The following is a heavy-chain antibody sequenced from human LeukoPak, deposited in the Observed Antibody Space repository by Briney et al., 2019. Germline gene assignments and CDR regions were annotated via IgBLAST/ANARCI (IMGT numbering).Heavy chain of an antibody. V-gene: IGHV3-48*03. CDR1: GFTFSSYE. Sequence: GGSLRLSCAASGFTFSSYEMNWVRQAPGKGLEGVSYISSSGSTIYYADSVKGRFTISRDNAKNTLYLQMNSLRAEDTAVYYCVRDWGYDSSGYWQKYFDTWGQGALVTVSS. CDR3: VRDWGYDSSGYWQKYFDT. J-gene: IGHJ4*02. CDR2: ISSSGSTI. D-gene: IGHD3-22*01.